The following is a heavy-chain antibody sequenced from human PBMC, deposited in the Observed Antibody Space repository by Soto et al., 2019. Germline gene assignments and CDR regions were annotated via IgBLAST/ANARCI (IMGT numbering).Heavy chain of an antibody. CDR1: GSIFSGYG. D-gene: IGHD1-7*01. CDR2: IWYDGSNK. CDR3: ARDGIGGTVFRGFCDY. Sequence: ESGGGVVQPGGSLRLSCVASGSIFSGYGMHWVRQAPGKGLAWVAVIWYDGSNKYYADSVKGRFTISRDNSKNMLYLQMDSLRAEDTAVYYCARDGIGGTVFRGFCDYWGQGPLVTVSS. V-gene: IGHV3-33*01. J-gene: IGHJ4*02.